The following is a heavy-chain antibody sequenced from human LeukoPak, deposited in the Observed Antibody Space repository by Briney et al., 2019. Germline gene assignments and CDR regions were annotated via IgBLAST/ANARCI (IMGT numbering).Heavy chain of an antibody. CDR2: MNPNSGNT. Sequence: ASVKVSCKASGYTFTSYDINWVRQATGQGLEWMGWMNPNSGNTGYAQKFQGRVTMTRDTSISTAYMELSRLRSDDTAVYYCARDYDYMDVWGKGTTVTVSS. J-gene: IGHJ6*03. CDR1: GYTFTSYD. V-gene: IGHV1-8*01. CDR3: ARDYDYMDV.